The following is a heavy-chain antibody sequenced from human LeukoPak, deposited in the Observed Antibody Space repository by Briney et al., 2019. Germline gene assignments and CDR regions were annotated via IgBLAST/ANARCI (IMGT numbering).Heavy chain of an antibody. V-gene: IGHV4-30-2*01. Sequence: PSQTLSLTCTVSGGSISSGGYYWSWIRQPPGKGLEWIGYIYHSGSTYYNPSLKSRVTISVDRSKNQFSLKLSSVTAADTAVYYCASRGRYYDSSGPKNEFDPWGQGTLVTVSS. J-gene: IGHJ5*02. CDR1: GGSISSGGYY. CDR3: ASRGRYYDSSGPKNEFDP. CDR2: IYHSGST. D-gene: IGHD3-22*01.